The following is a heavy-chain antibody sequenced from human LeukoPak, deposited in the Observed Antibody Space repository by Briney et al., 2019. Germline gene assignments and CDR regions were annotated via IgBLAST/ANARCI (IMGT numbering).Heavy chain of an antibody. D-gene: IGHD6-25*01. V-gene: IGHV4-39*01. J-gene: IGHJ4*02. CDR1: GGSISSSDYY. Sequence: SETLSLTCTVSGGSISSSDYYWGWIRQPPGRGLEGIGTIYYSGSTSYNPSLKSRVTMSVDTSKNQFSLKMSSVTAADTAVYYCARHNRSGYYEVDYWGQGTLVTVSS. CDR3: ARHNRSGYYEVDY. CDR2: IYYSGST.